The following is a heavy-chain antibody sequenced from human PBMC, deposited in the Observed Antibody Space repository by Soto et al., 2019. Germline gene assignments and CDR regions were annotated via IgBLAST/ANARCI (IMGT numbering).Heavy chain of an antibody. D-gene: IGHD6-19*01. CDR1: GFSFSNSA. V-gene: IGHV3-30-3*01. Sequence: QVQLVESGGGVVQPGRCLRLSCAASGFSFSNSAMHWVRQSAGKWLEWGASVSFDGNNKYYADSVKGRFTISRDNSTSTLYLQMNSLRPEDTPVYYCAREYSSGWFDYWGQGTLVTVSS. J-gene: IGHJ4*02. CDR3: AREYSSGWFDY. CDR2: VSFDGNNK.